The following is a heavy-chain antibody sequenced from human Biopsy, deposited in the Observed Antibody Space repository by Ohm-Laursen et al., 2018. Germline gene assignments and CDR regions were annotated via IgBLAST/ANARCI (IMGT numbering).Heavy chain of an antibody. CDR1: GITFNSDW. Sequence: SLRLSCAASGITFNSDWMSWVRQAPGKGLEWVAIIREHGNEEFYVDSAKGRFTISRDNARNSVYLQMNSLRAEDTAIYYCARGNGLSAWGQGTLVTVSS. CDR2: IREHGNEE. V-gene: IGHV3-7*04. D-gene: IGHD2/OR15-2a*01. J-gene: IGHJ5*02. CDR3: ARGNGLSA.